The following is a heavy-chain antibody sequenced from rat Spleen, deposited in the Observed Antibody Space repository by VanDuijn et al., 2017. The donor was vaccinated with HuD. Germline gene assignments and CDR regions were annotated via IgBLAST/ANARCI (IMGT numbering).Heavy chain of an antibody. CDR2: INYDGSST. Sequence: EVQLVESGGGLVQPGRSLKLSCAALGFTFSNYYMAWVRQAPTKGLEWVASINYDGSSTYYRDSVKGRFTLSRDNAKSSLYLQMDSLRSEDTATYYCARWPPFDYWGQGVMVTVSS. CDR3: ARWPPFDY. V-gene: IGHV5-20*01. CDR1: GFTFSNYY. J-gene: IGHJ2*01.